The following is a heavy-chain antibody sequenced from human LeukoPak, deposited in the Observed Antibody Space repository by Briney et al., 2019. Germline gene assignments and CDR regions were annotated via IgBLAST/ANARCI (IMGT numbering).Heavy chain of an antibody. J-gene: IGHJ3*01. CDR1: GFTFSSYA. D-gene: IGHD5-12*01. Sequence: PGRSLRLSCAASGFTFSSYAMHWVRQAPCKGLEWVAVISYDGSNKYYADSVKGRFTISRDNSKNTLYLQMNSLRAEDTAVYYCATDSGYNAFDVWGQGTMVSVSS. CDR2: ISYDGSNK. V-gene: IGHV3-30-3*01. CDR3: ATDSGYNAFDV.